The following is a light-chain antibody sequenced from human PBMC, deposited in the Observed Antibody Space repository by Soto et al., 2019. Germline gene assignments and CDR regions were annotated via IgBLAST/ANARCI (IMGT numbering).Light chain of an antibody. V-gene: IGLV1-40*01. Sequence: QSVLTQPPSVSGAPGQRVTISCTGSSSNIGAGYDVHWYQQLPGTAPKLLIYGNSNRPSGVPDRFSGSKSGTSASLAMTGLQAEDEADYDCQSYDSSLSGYGFGTGTKVTVL. CDR1: SSNIGAGYD. J-gene: IGLJ1*01. CDR3: QSYDSSLSGYG. CDR2: GNS.